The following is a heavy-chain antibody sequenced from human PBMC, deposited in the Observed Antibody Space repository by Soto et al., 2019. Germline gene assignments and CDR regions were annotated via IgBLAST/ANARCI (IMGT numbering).Heavy chain of an antibody. CDR1: GATLNTFINYG. CDR2: IIPVFGAA. J-gene: IGHJ3*02. Sequence: QVQLVQSGAEVKKPGSSVRVSCKASGATLNTFINYGITWVRQAPGQGLEWMGGIIPVFGAANHAQKFQGRVTISADESTRTVNMELSSLRSEDTAVYYCARRAATKILVLMYDALEICGQGTMVTVSS. CDR3: ARRAATKILVLMYDALEI. V-gene: IGHV1-69*12. D-gene: IGHD5-12*01.